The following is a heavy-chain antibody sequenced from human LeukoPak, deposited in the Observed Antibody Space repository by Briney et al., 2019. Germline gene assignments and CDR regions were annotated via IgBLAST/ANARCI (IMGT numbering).Heavy chain of an antibody. Sequence: PSETLSFTCTVSGGSISSYYWSWIRQPPGKGLECIGYFYYSGSTNYNPSLKSRVTMSVDTSKNQFSLKLSSVTAADTAVYYCARVKQWLDSGMDVWGQGTTVTVSS. CDR2: FYYSGST. CDR3: ARVKQWLDSGMDV. CDR1: GGSISSYY. D-gene: IGHD6-19*01. J-gene: IGHJ6*02. V-gene: IGHV4-59*12.